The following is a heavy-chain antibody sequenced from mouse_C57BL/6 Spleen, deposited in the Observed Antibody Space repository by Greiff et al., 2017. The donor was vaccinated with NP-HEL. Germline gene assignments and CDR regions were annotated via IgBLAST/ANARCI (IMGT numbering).Heavy chain of an antibody. CDR3: VRHPGPLDV. V-gene: IGHV10-1*01. CDR1: GFSFNTYA. J-gene: IGHJ1*03. CDR2: IRSKSNNYAT. Sequence: EVQLQQSGGGLVQPKGSLKLSCAASGFSFNTYAMNWVRQAPGKGLEWVARIRSKSNNYATYYADSVKDRFTISRDDSESMLYLQMNNLKTEDTAMYYCVRHPGPLDVWGTGTTVTVSS.